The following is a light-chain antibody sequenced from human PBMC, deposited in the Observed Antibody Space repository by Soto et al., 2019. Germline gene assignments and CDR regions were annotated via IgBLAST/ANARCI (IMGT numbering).Light chain of an antibody. V-gene: IGKV3-15*01. CDR2: GAS. CDR1: QSVSST. J-gene: IGKJ2*01. Sequence: IVMTQSPSTMSLSRGDRATLSCRASQSVSSTLAWYQQKPGQAPRLLIYGASTRATGIPPRFRGRGSGPECTPTISSLQSEDFSVYYCQQYNNLPPFSFGQGTKLDIK. CDR3: QQYNNLPPFS.